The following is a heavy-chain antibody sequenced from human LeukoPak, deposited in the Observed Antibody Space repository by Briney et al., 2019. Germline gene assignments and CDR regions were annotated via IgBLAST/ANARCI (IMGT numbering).Heavy chain of an antibody. J-gene: IGHJ4*02. D-gene: IGHD1-26*01. Sequence: HPGRSLRLSCAASGFTFSSYGMHWVRQAPGKGLEWVAVISYDGSKKYYADSVKGRFTISRDNSKNTLYLQMNSLRAEDTAVYYCAKDQWELRAFFGYWGQGTLVTVSS. V-gene: IGHV3-30*18. CDR2: ISYDGSKK. CDR1: GFTFSSYG. CDR3: AKDQWELRAFFGY.